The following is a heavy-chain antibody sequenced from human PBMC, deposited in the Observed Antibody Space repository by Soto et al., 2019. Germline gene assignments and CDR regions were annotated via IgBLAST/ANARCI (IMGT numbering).Heavy chain of an antibody. CDR2: IKSKTDGGTT. Sequence: EVQLVESGGGLVKPGGSLRLSCAASGFTFSNAWMSWVRQAPGKGLEWVGRIKSKTDGGTTDYAAPVKGRFTISREDSKNTLYLQMNSLKTEDTAVYYCTAHDYGDYVARDWGQGTLVTVSS. D-gene: IGHD4-17*01. CDR1: GFTFSNAW. CDR3: TAHDYGDYVARD. V-gene: IGHV3-15*01. J-gene: IGHJ4*02.